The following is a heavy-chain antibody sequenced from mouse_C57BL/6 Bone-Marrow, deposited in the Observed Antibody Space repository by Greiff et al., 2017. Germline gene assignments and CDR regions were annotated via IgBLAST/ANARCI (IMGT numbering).Heavy chain of an antibody. J-gene: IGHJ3*01. CDR1: GYSITSGYY. Sequence: VQLQQSGPGLVKPSQSLSLTCSVTGYSITSGYYWNWIRQFPGNKLEWMGYISYDGSNNYYPSLKNRISITRDTSKNQFFLKLNSVTTEDTATYYCARDWDGFAYWGQGTLVTVSA. CDR3: ARDWDGFAY. D-gene: IGHD4-1*01. CDR2: ISYDGSN. V-gene: IGHV3-6*01.